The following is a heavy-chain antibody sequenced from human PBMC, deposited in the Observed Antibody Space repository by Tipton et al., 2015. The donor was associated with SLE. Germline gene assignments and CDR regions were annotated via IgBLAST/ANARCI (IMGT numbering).Heavy chain of an antibody. CDR1: GGSFSDYY. Sequence: LRLSCAVYGGSFSDYYWSWIRQPPGKGLEWIGEINHSGSTNYNPSLKSRVTISVDTSKNQFSLKLSSVTAADTAVYYCASGYSLGVWGKGTTVTVSS. CDR2: INHSGST. CDR3: ASGYSLGV. V-gene: IGHV4-34*01. J-gene: IGHJ6*03.